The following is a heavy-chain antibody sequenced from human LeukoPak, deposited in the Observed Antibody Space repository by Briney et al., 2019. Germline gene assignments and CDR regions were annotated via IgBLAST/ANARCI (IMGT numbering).Heavy chain of an antibody. CDR2: IDYTGST. J-gene: IGHJ1*01. Sequence: ETLSLTCAVYGESFVGYYWAWIRQPPGKGLEWIGEIDYTGSTNYNPSLKSRIKMSVDTSKNQFSVNLNSVTAADTAFYYCARRRIPATITGSKLSSRFDTWGQGTLVTVSS. CDR3: ARRRIPATITGSKLSSRFDT. V-gene: IGHV4-34*01. CDR1: GESFVGYY. D-gene: IGHD5-12*01.